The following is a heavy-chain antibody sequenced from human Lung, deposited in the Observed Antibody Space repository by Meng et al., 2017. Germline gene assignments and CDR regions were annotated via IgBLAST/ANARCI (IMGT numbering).Heavy chain of an antibody. Sequence: EVQLLESGGGLVQPGGSPRRSCVASGLTFSSYAMTWVRQAPGKGLEWVSSISGSGGSTYYADSVRGRFTISRDNSKNTVYLQMNSLRAEDTAIYYCVRRIEYSSSSGYWGQGTLVTVSS. CDR3: VRRIEYSSSSGY. V-gene: IGHV3-23*01. CDR1: GLTFSSYA. D-gene: IGHD6-6*01. CDR2: ISGSGGST. J-gene: IGHJ4*02.